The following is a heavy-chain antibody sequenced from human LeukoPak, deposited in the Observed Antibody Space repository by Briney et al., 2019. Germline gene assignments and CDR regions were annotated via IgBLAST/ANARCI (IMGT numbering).Heavy chain of an antibody. CDR3: ARASVGCSSTSCYSTQFDY. V-gene: IGHV4-34*01. CDR1: GVSFSGYY. Sequence: SETLSLTCAVYGVSFSGYYWSWIRQPPGKGLEWIGEINHSGSTNYNPSLKSRVTISVDTSKNQFSLKLSSVTAADTAVYYCARASVGCSSTSCYSTQFDYWGQGTLVTASS. CDR2: INHSGST. D-gene: IGHD2-2*01. J-gene: IGHJ4*02.